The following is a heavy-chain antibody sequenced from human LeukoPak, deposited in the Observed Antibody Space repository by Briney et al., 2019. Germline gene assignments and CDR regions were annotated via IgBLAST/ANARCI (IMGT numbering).Heavy chain of an antibody. CDR2: ISGSGGST. J-gene: IGHJ6*03. V-gene: IGHV3-23*01. CDR1: GFTFSTYG. CDR3: AKVVFGYYYYMDV. D-gene: IGHD3-10*02. Sequence: GGSLRLSCVASGFTFSTYGMSWVRQAPGKGLEWVSAISGSGGSTYYADSVKGRFTISRDNSKNTLYLQMNSLRAEDTAVYYCAKVVFGYYYYMDVWGKGTTVTISS.